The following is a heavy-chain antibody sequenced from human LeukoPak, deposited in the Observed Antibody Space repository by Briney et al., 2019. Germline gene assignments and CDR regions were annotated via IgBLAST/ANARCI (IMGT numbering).Heavy chain of an antibody. J-gene: IGHJ4*02. V-gene: IGHV3-74*01. CDR1: GLTISDSW. D-gene: IGHD3-10*01. CDR2: LASDESNK. Sequence: PGGSLRLSCAASGLTISDSWIHWVRQAPGKGLMWVSRLASDESNKIYADSVKGRFTISRDNAKNTLYLQMNSLRVEDTAVYYCARDQRVGYFDYWGQGTLVTVSS. CDR3: ARDQRVGYFDY.